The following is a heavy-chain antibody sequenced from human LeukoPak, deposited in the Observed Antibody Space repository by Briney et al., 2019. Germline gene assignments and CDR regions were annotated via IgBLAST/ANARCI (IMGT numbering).Heavy chain of an antibody. CDR3: ARQDDSDHGAPNWFDP. Sequence: PSETLSLTCTVSGGSISSYYWSWIRQPPGKGLEWIGYIYYSGSTNYNPSLKSRVTISVDTSKNQFSLKLSSVLAADTALYYCARQDDSDHGAPNWFDPWGQGTLVIVSS. CDR1: GGSISSYY. J-gene: IGHJ5*02. V-gene: IGHV4-59*08. D-gene: IGHD4-17*01. CDR2: IYYSGST.